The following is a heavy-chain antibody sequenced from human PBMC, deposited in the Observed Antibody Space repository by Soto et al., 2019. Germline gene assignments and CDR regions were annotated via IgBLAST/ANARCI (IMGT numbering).Heavy chain of an antibody. D-gene: IGHD3-16*02. Sequence: EVQLLESGGGLVQPGGSLRLSCAASGFTFSSYAMSWVRQAPGKGLEWVSAISGSGGSTYYADSVKGRFTISRDNSKNMLYMQMDSLRADDKAVYYCAEKGGVVLGELSLSRCYYYYINVGGSGTRVIVCS. V-gene: IGHV3-23*01. CDR2: ISGSGGST. CDR3: AEKGGVVLGELSLSRCYYYYINV. CDR1: GFTFSSYA. J-gene: IGHJ6*03.